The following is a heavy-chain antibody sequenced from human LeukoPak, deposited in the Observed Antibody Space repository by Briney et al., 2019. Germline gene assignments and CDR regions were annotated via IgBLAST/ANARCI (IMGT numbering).Heavy chain of an antibody. J-gene: IGHJ4*02. D-gene: IGHD3-22*01. CDR1: GGSISSSTYY. CDR3: ARRSDTYHDEVAFS. Sequence: PSETLSLTCAVSGGSISSSTYYWGWIRQPPGKGLEWIGSIHYSGSTHYNPSLKSRVTIFVDRSKNQFSLKLSSVTAADTAVYYCARRSDTYHDEVAFSWGQGTLVTVSS. V-gene: IGHV4-39*01. CDR2: IHYSGST.